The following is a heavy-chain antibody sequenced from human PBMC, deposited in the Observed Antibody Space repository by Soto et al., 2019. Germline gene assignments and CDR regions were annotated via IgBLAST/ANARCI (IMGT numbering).Heavy chain of an antibody. CDR1: GGSISSSNW. J-gene: IGHJ6*02. Sequence: ETLSLTCAVSGGSISSSNWWSWVRQPPGKGLEWIGEIYHSGSTNYNPSLKSRVTISVDKSKNQFSLKLSSVTAADTAVYYCAVEYENYYYGMDVWGHGTTVTVSS. D-gene: IGHD6-6*01. CDR2: IYHSGST. V-gene: IGHV4-4*02. CDR3: AVEYENYYYGMDV.